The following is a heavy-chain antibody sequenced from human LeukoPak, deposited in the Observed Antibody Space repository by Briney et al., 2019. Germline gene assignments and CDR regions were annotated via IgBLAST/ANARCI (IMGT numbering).Heavy chain of an antibody. V-gene: IGHV3-23*01. Sequence: GGSLRLSCAASGFTFSSYAMSWVRQAPGKGLEWVSAISGSGGSTYYADSVKGRFTISRDNSKNTLYLQMNSLRAEDTVVYYCALYGDEYYFDYWGQGTLVTVSS. J-gene: IGHJ4*02. CDR1: GFTFSSYA. D-gene: IGHD4-17*01. CDR2: ISGSGGST. CDR3: ALYGDEYYFDY.